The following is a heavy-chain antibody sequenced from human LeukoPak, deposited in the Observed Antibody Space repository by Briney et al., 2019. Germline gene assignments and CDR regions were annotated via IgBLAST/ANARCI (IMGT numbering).Heavy chain of an antibody. D-gene: IGHD6-13*01. V-gene: IGHV4-38-2*02. Sequence: SETLSLTCTVSGYSISSGYHWGWIRQPPGKGLEWIGSTYHSGSTYYNPSLKSRVTISVDTSKNQFSLKLRSVTAADTAVYYCAREDSRRAAAGVLFWFDPWGQGTLVTVSS. J-gene: IGHJ5*02. CDR3: AREDSRRAAAGVLFWFDP. CDR2: TYHSGST. CDR1: GYSISSGYH.